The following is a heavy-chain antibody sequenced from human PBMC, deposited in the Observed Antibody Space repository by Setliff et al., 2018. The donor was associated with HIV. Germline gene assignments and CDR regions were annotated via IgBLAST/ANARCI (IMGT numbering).Heavy chain of an antibody. Sequence: SETLSLTCTVSAGSIRSSTYYWAWIRQPPGKGLEWIGTIYYSGNTYYNPSLKSRVTISVDTSKNQFSLKLSSVTAADTAIYFCARQFRYPNRAVAGVDYWGQGTLVTVSS. D-gene: IGHD6-19*01. CDR3: ARQFRYPNRAVAGVDY. J-gene: IGHJ4*02. CDR2: IYYSGNT. CDR1: AGSIRSSTYY. V-gene: IGHV4-39*01.